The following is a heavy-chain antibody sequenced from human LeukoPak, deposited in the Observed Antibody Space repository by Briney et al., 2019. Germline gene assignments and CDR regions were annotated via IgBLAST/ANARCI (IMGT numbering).Heavy chain of an antibody. V-gene: IGHV4-39*01. D-gene: IGHD2-8*01. CDR1: GGSISSNGYY. CDR3: ARLLRCVYYIDS. Sequence: SETLSLTCTVSGGSISSNGYYWDWIRPPPGKGLVGSGSIYYSGSTYYNPSLTSRVTISVDTSKNAFFVQLSSVTAADTAVYYCARLLRCVYYIDSWGQRTLVTVYS. CDR2: IYYSGST. J-gene: IGHJ4*02.